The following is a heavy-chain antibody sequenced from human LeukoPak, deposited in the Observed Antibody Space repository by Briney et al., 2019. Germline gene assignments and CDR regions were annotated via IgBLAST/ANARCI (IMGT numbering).Heavy chain of an antibody. V-gene: IGHV3-48*03. J-gene: IGHJ4*02. Sequence: GGSLRLSCAASGFTFSSYAMHWVRQAPGKGLEWVSYITNNGTTIYYADSVKGRFTISRDNAENSLYLQMNSLRAEDTAIYCCARDSGYSGYSDYWGQGTLVTVSS. D-gene: IGHD5-12*01. CDR1: GFTFSSYA. CDR2: ITNNGTTI. CDR3: ARDSGYSGYSDY.